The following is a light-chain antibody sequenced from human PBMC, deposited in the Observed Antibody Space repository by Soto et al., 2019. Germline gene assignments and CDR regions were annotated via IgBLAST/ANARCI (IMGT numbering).Light chain of an antibody. CDR3: QQYGNSPFN. J-gene: IGKJ2*01. Sequence: EIVLTQSPGPLSLSPGNSAALSCRASQSVTGDKVAWYQQRPGQAPRLLIYGRSTSATDLPARFRGSGSGTDYTLTINSLEPEDFALYYCQQYGNSPFNFGQGTKLEI. V-gene: IGKV3-20*01. CDR2: GRS. CDR1: QSVTGDK.